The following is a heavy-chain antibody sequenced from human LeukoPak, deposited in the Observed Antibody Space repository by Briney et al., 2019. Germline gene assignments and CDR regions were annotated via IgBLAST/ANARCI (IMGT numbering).Heavy chain of an antibody. Sequence: PSETLSLTCAVSGGSISSGGYSWSWIRQPPGKGREWIGYIYYSGSTYYNPSLKSRVTMPVETSKNQFSLKLYSVTAADTAVYYCARETYLDLWGRGTLVTVSS. D-gene: IGHD2-21*01. CDR3: ARETYLDL. J-gene: IGHJ2*01. CDR1: GGSISSGGYS. V-gene: IGHV4-61*08. CDR2: IYYSGST.